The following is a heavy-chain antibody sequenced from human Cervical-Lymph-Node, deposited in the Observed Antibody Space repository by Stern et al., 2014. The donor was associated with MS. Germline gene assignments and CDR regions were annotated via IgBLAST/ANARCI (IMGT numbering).Heavy chain of an antibody. CDR1: GFNFDDYA. V-gene: IGHV3-20*04. Sequence: EVQLVESGGGVVRPGGSLRLSCAASGFNFDDYAMSWVRQAPGKGLEWVSGINWNGVSAGHADSVKGRFTISRDDSKNTVYLHMTSLRAEDTAMYYCARDTSSPERSDWWGQGTLVTVSS. CDR3: ARDTSSPERSDW. D-gene: IGHD1-1*01. CDR2: INWNGVSA. J-gene: IGHJ4*02.